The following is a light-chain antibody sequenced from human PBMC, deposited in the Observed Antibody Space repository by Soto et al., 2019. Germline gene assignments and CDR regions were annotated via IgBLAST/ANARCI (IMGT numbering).Light chain of an antibody. CDR2: GVS. CDR1: QSVSSNY. V-gene: IGKV3-20*01. J-gene: IGKJ4*01. CDR3: QQYFTSPLT. Sequence: EVVLTQSPGTLSLSPGESAILSCRASQSVSSNYLAWYQQKPGQAPRLLIYGVSTRATGIPDRFSGSGSGTDFSLTIRRLEPEDFALYYCQQYFTSPLTFGGGTKVEIK.